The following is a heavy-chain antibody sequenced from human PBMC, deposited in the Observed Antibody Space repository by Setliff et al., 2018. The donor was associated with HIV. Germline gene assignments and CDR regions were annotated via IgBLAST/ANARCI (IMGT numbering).Heavy chain of an antibody. D-gene: IGHD3-22*01. CDR1: GYTFTGYY. Sequence: ASVKVSCKASGYTFTGYYMHWVRQAPGQGLEWMGIINPSGGSTSYAQKFQGRVTMTRDTSTSTVYMELSSLRSEDTAVYYCARPNYDSSGYYEFDYWGQGTLVTVSS. CDR2: INPSGGST. CDR3: ARPNYDSSGYYEFDY. J-gene: IGHJ4*02. V-gene: IGHV1-46*01.